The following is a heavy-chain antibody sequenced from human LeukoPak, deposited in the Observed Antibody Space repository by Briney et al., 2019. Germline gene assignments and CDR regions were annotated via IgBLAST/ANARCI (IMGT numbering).Heavy chain of an antibody. D-gene: IGHD2-15*01. CDR1: GFTFSDHY. CDR2: SRNKPNSYTT. J-gene: IGHJ4*02. CDR3: ARGYCSSGTCYLSDY. Sequence: GGSLRLSCAASGFTFSDHYMDWVRQAPGKGLEWVGHSRNKPNSYTTDYAASVKGRFTISRDDSKNSLYLQMNSLKTEDTAVYYCARGYCSSGTCYLSDYWGQGTLVTVSS. V-gene: IGHV3-72*01.